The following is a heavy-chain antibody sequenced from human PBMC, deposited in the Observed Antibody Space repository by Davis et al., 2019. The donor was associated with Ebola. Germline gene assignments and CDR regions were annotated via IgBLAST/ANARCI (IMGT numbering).Heavy chain of an antibody. CDR3: ARIDGYYYGMDV. V-gene: IGHV4-39*01. CDR1: GGSISSSSYY. J-gene: IGHJ6*02. CDR2: FYYSGST. D-gene: IGHD5-24*01. Sequence: SETLSLTCTVSGGSISSSSYYWGWIRQPPGKGLEWIGSFYYSGSTYYNPSLKSRVTISVDTSKNQFSLKLSSVTAADTAVYYCARIDGYYYGMDVWGQGTTVTVSS.